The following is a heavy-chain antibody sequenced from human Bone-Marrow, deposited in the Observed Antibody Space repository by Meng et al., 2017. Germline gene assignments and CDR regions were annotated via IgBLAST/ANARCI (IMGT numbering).Heavy chain of an antibody. D-gene: IGHD3-10*01. Sequence: QVQLQQWGAVLLKPSETLSLTCAVYGGSFSGYYWSWIRQPPGKGLEWIGEINHSGSTNYNPSLKSRVTISVDTSKNQFSLKLSSVTAADTAVYYCARAYYGSGSYYQNWGQGTLVTVSS. J-gene: IGHJ4*02. CDR1: GGSFSGYY. CDR3: ARAYYGSGSYYQN. V-gene: IGHV4-34*01. CDR2: INHSGST.